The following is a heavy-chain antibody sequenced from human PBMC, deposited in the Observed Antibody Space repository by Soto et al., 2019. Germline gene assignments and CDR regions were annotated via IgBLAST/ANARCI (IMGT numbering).Heavy chain of an antibody. J-gene: IGHJ6*01. CDR2: IITIFGTA. CDR3: ARSRRYGDYVEGMDV. Sequence: SVKVSSKDPGVGFSSYAIRWARQAPEQGLEWMGGIITIFGTANYAQKFQGWVTMTRDTSISTAYMELSMLRSDDTAVYYCARSRRYGDYVEGMDVWGQGTTVTFSS. V-gene: IGHV1-2*04. D-gene: IGHD4-17*01. CDR1: GVGFSSYA.